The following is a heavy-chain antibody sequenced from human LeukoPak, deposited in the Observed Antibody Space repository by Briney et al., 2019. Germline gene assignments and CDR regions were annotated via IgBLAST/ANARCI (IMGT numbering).Heavy chain of an antibody. J-gene: IGHJ5*02. D-gene: IGHD6-13*01. CDR3: ARERRDYSSSWYNWFDP. CDR1: GGSISSSSYY. CDR2: IYYSGST. V-gene: IGHV4-39*07. Sequence: SETLSLTCTDSGGSISSSSYYWGWIRQPPGKGLEWIGSIYYSGSTYYNPSLKSRVTIPVDTSKNQFSLKLSSVTAADTAVYYCARERRDYSSSWYNWFDPWGQGTLVTVSS.